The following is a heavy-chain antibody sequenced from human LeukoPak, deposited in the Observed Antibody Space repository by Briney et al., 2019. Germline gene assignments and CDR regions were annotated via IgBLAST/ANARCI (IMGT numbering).Heavy chain of an antibody. J-gene: IGHJ4*02. CDR3: AKQYCTNGVCYPFDY. D-gene: IGHD2-8*01. CDR1: GFTFDDYA. CDR2: ISGDGGST. Sequence: GGSLRLSCAASGFTFDDYAMHWVRQAPGKGLEWVSLISGDGGSTYYADSVKGRFTISRDNSKNSLYLQMNSLRTEDTASYYCAKQYCTNGVCYPFDYWGQGTLVTVSS. V-gene: IGHV3-43*02.